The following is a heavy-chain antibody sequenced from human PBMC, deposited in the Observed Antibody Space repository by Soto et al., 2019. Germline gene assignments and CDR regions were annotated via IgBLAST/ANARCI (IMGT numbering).Heavy chain of an antibody. J-gene: IGHJ4*02. CDR2: ISSSGSTI. CDR1: GFTFSEYY. Sequence: QGQLVESGGGLVKPGGSLRLYCAASGFTFSEYYMSWIRQAPGKGLEWVSYISSSGSTIYYADSVKGRFTISRDNAKNSLYLQMNSLRSEDTAVYYCARDRRVAVAGPDYWGQGTLVTVSS. CDR3: ARDRRVAVAGPDY. V-gene: IGHV3-11*01. D-gene: IGHD6-19*01.